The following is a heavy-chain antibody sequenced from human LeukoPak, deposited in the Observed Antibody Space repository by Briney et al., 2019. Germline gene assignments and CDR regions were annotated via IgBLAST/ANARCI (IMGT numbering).Heavy chain of an antibody. D-gene: IGHD3-3*01. CDR1: GFTFSSYA. CDR2: ISGSGGST. Sequence: GGSLRLSCAASGFTFSSYAMSWVRQAPGKGLEWVSAISGSGGSTYYADSVKGRFTISRDNSKNTLYLQMNSLRAEDTAVYYCAKDHQHYDFWSGAERHFDYWGQGTLVTVSS. CDR3: AKDHQHYDFWSGAERHFDY. V-gene: IGHV3-23*01. J-gene: IGHJ4*02.